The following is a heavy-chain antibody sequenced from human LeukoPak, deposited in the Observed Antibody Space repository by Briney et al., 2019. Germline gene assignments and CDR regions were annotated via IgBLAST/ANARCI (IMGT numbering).Heavy chain of an antibody. V-gene: IGHV3-48*03. J-gene: IGHJ6*04. Sequence: PGGSLRLSCAASGFTFSSYEMNWVRQAPGKGLEWVSYISSSGSTIYYADSVKGRFTISRDNAKNSLYLQMNSLGAEDTAVYYCARVARYCSSTSCYSAGDYYYYGMDVWGKGTTVTVSS. CDR3: ARVARYCSSTSCYSAGDYYYYGMDV. CDR2: ISSSGSTI. CDR1: GFTFSSYE. D-gene: IGHD2-2*01.